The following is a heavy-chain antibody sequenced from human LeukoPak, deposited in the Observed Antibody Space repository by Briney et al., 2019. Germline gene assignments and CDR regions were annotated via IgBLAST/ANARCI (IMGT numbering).Heavy chain of an antibody. CDR3: ARDQYCSSTSCPLYYYYGMDV. CDR2: ILPIFGTA. J-gene: IGHJ6*02. D-gene: IGHD2-2*01. Sequence: SVKVSCKASGGTFSSYAISWVRQAPGQGLEWMGGILPIFGTANYAQKFQGRVTFTADGSTSTAYMELSSLRSEDTAVYYCARDQYCSSTSCPLYYYYGMDVWGQGTTVTVSS. V-gene: IGHV1-69*13. CDR1: GGTFSSYA.